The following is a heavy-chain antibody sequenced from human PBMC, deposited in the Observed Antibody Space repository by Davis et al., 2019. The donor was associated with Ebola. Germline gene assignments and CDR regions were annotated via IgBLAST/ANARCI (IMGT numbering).Heavy chain of an antibody. CDR1: GYTFTGYY. V-gene: IGHV1-2*02. CDR2: INPNSGGT. D-gene: IGHD5-18*01. Sequence: ASVKVSCKASGYTFTGYYMHWVRQAPGQGLEWMGWINPNSGGTNYAQKFQGRVTMTRDTSISTAYMELSRLRSDDTAVYYCARERDNSRGYSYGYPDAFDIWGQGTMVTVSS. J-gene: IGHJ3*02. CDR3: ARERDNSRGYSYGYPDAFDI.